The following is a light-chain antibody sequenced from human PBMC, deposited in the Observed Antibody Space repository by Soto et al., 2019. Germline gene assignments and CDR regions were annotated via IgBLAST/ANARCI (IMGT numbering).Light chain of an antibody. J-gene: IGKJ4*01. V-gene: IGKV3-20*01. CDR1: QTVITNF. CDR3: RQYGTSLASA. Sequence: EIVLTQSPGTLSLSPGERATLSCRASQTVITNFVAWYQEKPGQAPRLLIYGASSRATGIPDRFSGSGSGTDFTLTISRLEPEDFAVYYCRQYGTSLASAIGGGTKVDIK. CDR2: GAS.